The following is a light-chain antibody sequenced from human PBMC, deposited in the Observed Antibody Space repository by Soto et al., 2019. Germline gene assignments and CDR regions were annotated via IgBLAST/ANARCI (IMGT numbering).Light chain of an antibody. J-gene: IGKJ5*01. CDR2: AAS. Sequence: DIQMTQSPSTLSASVGDRVTITCRASQTISSWLAWYQQKPGKAPKLLIYAASSLQSGVPPRFSGSGSGTDFTLTISSLQPEDFATYYCQQSYRSITFGQGTRLEIK. CDR3: QQSYRSIT. CDR1: QTISSW. V-gene: IGKV1-39*01.